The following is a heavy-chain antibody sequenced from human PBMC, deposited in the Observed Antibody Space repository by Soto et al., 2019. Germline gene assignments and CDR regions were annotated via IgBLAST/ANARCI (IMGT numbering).Heavy chain of an antibody. CDR3: ARASPVICGGDPCYRLDSSFDS. CDR1: GATFSTTG. J-gene: IGHJ5*01. CDR2: IIPLFGTP. V-gene: IGHV1-69*01. Sequence: QVQLVQSGAEVRKPGSSLRVSCKSSGATFSTTGISWVRQAPGQGLEWMGGIIPLFGTPKYARKFQGRVSITADESTYTVYMELNSLRPGDAAVYYCARASPVICGGDPCYRLDSSFDSWGQGSLVSVSS. D-gene: IGHD2-21*02.